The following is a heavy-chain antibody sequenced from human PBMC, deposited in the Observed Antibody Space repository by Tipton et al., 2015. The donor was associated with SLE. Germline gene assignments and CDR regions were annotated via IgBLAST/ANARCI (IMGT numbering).Heavy chain of an antibody. Sequence: TLSLTCTVSGYSLTSGYYWGWIRQPPGKGLEWIGRIYHSESVYYNPSLKSRVTISGDTSKNQISLKVYSVTAADTAVYYCATSATRFDWFDPWGQGTLVTVSS. CDR2: IYHSESV. CDR3: ATSATRFDWFDP. CDR1: GYSLTSGYY. J-gene: IGHJ5*02. V-gene: IGHV4-38-2*02. D-gene: IGHD3-16*01.